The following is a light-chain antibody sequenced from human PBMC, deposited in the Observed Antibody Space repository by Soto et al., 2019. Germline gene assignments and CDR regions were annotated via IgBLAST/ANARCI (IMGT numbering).Light chain of an antibody. CDR3: AAWDDSLNGFVV. Sequence: QSALTQPPSASGTPGQTITISCSGGSSNIGINTVSWYEHLPGTAPRLLIYSNNQRPSGVPDRFSGSKSGTSASLAISGLQSEDEADYYCAAWDDSLNGFVVFGGGTQLTVL. CDR1: SSNIGINT. V-gene: IGLV1-44*01. J-gene: IGLJ2*01. CDR2: SNN.